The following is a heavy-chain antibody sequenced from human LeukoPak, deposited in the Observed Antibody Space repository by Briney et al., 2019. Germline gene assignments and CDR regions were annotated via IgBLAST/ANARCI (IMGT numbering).Heavy chain of an antibody. CDR1: GFTFDDYA. Sequence: GGSLRLSCAASGFTFDDYAMHWVRQAPGKGLEWVSGISWNSGSIGYADSVKGRFTISRDNAKNSLYLQMNSLRAEDTALYYCAKGTSGYDYSGHYFDYWGQGTLVTVSS. D-gene: IGHD5-12*01. V-gene: IGHV3-9*01. CDR2: ISWNSGSI. J-gene: IGHJ4*02. CDR3: AKGTSGYDYSGHYFDY.